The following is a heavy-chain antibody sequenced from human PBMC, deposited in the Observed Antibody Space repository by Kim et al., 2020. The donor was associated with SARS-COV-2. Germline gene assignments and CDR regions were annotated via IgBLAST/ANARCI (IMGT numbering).Heavy chain of an antibody. Sequence: SETLSLTCAVYGGTFSGYYWSWIRQPPGKGLEWIWEINHSGSTNYNPSLMSRGTILADTSKKQILLKLTPATAADAALDFCVRRWSNTPGWWSQYCDI. V-gene: IGHV4-34*01. CDR2: INHSGST. CDR3: VRRWSNTPGWWSQYCDI. D-gene: IGHD3-10*01. J-gene: IGHJ3*02. CDR1: GGTFSGYY.